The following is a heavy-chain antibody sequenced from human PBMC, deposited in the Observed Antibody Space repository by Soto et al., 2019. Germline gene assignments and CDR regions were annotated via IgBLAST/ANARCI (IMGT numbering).Heavy chain of an antibody. Sequence: EVQLLESGGGLVQPGGSLRLSCAASGFTFSNYAMSWVRQAPGKGLECVSGIGGSGGSTFYADSVKGRFTISRDNSKNTLYLQMNSLRVEDTAVYYCARSGSYFHWFDPWGQGTLVTVSS. J-gene: IGHJ5*02. CDR3: ARSGSYFHWFDP. D-gene: IGHD1-26*01. V-gene: IGHV3-23*01. CDR1: GFTFSNYA. CDR2: IGGSGGST.